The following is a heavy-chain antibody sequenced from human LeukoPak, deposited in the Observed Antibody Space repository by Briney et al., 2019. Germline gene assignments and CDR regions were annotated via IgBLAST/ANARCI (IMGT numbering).Heavy chain of an antibody. D-gene: IGHD3-9*01. Sequence: GGSLRLSCAASGFTFDDYAMHWVRQAPGKGLEWVSYISSSSSTIYYADSVKGRFTISRDNAKNSLYLQMNSLRAEDTAVYYCARDNDLLRYFDWPLDYWGQGTLVTVSS. CDR1: GFTFDDYA. CDR3: ARDNDLLRYFDWPLDY. J-gene: IGHJ4*02. V-gene: IGHV3-48*04. CDR2: ISSSSSTI.